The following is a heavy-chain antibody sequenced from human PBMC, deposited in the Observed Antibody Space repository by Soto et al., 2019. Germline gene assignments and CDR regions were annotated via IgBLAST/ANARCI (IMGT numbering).Heavy chain of an antibody. V-gene: IGHV5-51*01. Sequence: PGESLKISCNGSGYIFTSYWIGWGRQMPGKGLEWMGIIYPGDSDTRYSPSFQGQVTISADKSISTAYLQWSSLKASDTAMYYCARHGGYCSSTSCYKGYYYGMDVWGQGTTVTVSS. CDR2: IYPGDSDT. J-gene: IGHJ6*02. D-gene: IGHD2-2*01. CDR3: ARHGGYCSSTSCYKGYYYGMDV. CDR1: GYIFTSYW.